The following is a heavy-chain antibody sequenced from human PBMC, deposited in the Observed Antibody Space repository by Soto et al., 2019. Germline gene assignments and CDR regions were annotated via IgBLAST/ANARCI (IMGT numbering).Heavy chain of an antibody. Sequence: QVQLVQSGSEVKKPGSSVKVSCKASGGTFSLYGFIWVRQVPGQGPAWMGGIIPVSGTANYAAKFQGRVTISVDRVTSIGYLEVTSLRSEDTAVYFCASTGEAPEGDESGRGDAFDLWGQGTKVTVSS. CDR3: ASTGEAPEGDESGRGDAFDL. CDR2: IIPVSGTA. V-gene: IGHV1-69*06. J-gene: IGHJ3*01. CDR1: GGTFSLYG. D-gene: IGHD1-1*01.